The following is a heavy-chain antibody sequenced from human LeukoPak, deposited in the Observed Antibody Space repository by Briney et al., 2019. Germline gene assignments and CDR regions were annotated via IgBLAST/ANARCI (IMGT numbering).Heavy chain of an antibody. D-gene: IGHD3-10*01. V-gene: IGHV3-30*03. CDR1: GFTFSNAW. J-gene: IGHJ3*02. Sequence: GGSLRLSCAASGFTFSNAWMSWVRQAPGKGLEWVAVISYDGSNKYYADSVKGRFTISRDNSKNTLYLQMNSLRAEDTAVYYCARDASYYYGSGSYFGAFDIWGQGTMVTVSS. CDR3: ARDASYYYGSGSYFGAFDI. CDR2: ISYDGSNK.